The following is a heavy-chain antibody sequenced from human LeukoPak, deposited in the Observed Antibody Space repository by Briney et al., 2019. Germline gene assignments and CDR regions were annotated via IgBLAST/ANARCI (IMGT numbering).Heavy chain of an antibody. Sequence: GGSLRLLCAASGFILCSYSVHGVRGAPGKGLEWVSSISSSSSYIYYADSVKGRFTISRDNAKNSLYLQMNSLRAEDTAIYYCAKTYYYDSSGYYYVFDYWGQGTLVTVSS. CDR1: GFILCSYS. V-gene: IGHV3-21*04. CDR3: AKTYYYDSSGYYYVFDY. D-gene: IGHD3-22*01. CDR2: ISSSSSYI. J-gene: IGHJ4*02.